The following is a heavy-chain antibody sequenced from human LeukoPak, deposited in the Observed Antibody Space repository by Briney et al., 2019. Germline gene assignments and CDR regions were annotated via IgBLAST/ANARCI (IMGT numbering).Heavy chain of an antibody. CDR1: GFTFSTYS. CDR2: ISSSSSTI. D-gene: IGHD4-23*01. V-gene: IGHV3-48*02. Sequence: GGSLRLSCAASGFTFSTYSMNCGRQAPGKGLEWVSYISSSSSTIYYADSVKGRFTISRDNAKNSLYLQMNSLRDEDTAVYYCARVQPPPTVVTPRYYYYGMDVWGQGTTVTVSS. CDR3: ARVQPPPTVVTPRYYYYGMDV. J-gene: IGHJ6*02.